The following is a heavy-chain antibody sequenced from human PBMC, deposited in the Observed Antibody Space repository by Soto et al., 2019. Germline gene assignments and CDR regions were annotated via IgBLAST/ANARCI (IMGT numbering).Heavy chain of an antibody. CDR3: PTALAGTRMDV. Sequence: QVQLVQSGVEVREPGASVKVSCKAVRYIFTNYGVSWVRQAPGQGLEWMGWITTYNGNTEYAQKFQGRVTLPTDASTGTAYMELGSLTSAATAIYYCPTALAGTRMDVWGQGPTVTVSS. D-gene: IGHD2-2*01. J-gene: IGHJ6*02. CDR2: ITTYNGNT. V-gene: IGHV1-18*01. CDR1: RYIFTNYG.